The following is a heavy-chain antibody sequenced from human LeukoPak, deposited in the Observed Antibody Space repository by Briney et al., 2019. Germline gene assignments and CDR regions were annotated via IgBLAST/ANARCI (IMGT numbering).Heavy chain of an antibody. D-gene: IGHD3-10*01. V-gene: IGHV4-61*01. Sequence: SETLSLTCTVSGGSVNSGSYYWNWIRQPPGKGLEWIGYISYSGSTNYIPSVKSRVTISVDTSKNQFSLKLSSVTAADTAVYYCARESPYYGSGSRDNWFDPWGQGTLVTVSS. J-gene: IGHJ5*02. CDR2: ISYSGST. CDR3: ARESPYYGSGSRDNWFDP. CDR1: GGSVNSGSYY.